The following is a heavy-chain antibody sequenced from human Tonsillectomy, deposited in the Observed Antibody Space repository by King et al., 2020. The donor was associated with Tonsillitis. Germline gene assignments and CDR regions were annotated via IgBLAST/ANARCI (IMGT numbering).Heavy chain of an antibody. CDR3: ARALIAAAAK. CDR1: GFTFSDYS. J-gene: IGHJ4*02. Sequence: QVQLVESGGGFVKPGGSLRLSCAASGFTFSDYSMSWIRQTPGKGLEWISYIDGLGTTIYHSDSVKGRFTISRDNAKNSLFLQLNNLTVEDTGVYYCARALIAAAAKWGQGTLVTVSS. V-gene: IGHV3-11*01. D-gene: IGHD6-13*01. CDR2: IDGLGTTI.